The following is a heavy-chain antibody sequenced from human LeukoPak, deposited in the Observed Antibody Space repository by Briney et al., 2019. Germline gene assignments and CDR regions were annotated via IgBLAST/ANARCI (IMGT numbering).Heavy chain of an antibody. D-gene: IGHD6-13*01. CDR2: IKNDGAVK. Sequence: PGGFLTLSCAASGFTFSYHWMTWVRQAPGKGLEWVANIKNDGAVKNYVDSVKGRYTISRDNAKNSLYLQMNSLRAEDTAVYYCAKDSYSKGDFWGQGVLVTVSS. V-gene: IGHV3-7*01. CDR1: GFTFSYHW. CDR3: AKDSYSKGDF. J-gene: IGHJ4*02.